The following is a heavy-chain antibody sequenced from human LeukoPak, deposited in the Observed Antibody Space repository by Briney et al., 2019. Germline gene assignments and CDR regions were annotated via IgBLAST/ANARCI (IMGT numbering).Heavy chain of an antibody. CDR2: ISGNGGDT. D-gene: IGHD6-13*01. CDR3: AKGRRSTSRYGAFDI. Sequence: GGSLRLSCAASGFTFDDYAMHWVREAPGKGLEWVSLISGNGGDTYYGDSVKGRFTISRDNSRNSLFLQMNSLRAKDTALYYCAKGRRSTSRYGAFDIWGLGTMVTVSS. CDR1: GFTFDDYA. J-gene: IGHJ3*02. V-gene: IGHV3-43*02.